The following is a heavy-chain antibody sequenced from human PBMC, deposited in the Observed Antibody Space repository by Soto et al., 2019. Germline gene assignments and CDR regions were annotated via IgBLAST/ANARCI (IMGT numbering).Heavy chain of an antibody. V-gene: IGHV4-4*07. D-gene: IGHD3-22*01. CDR3: AKGRGFYSDNYFDP. J-gene: IGHJ5*02. CDR2: IYSSGNA. Sequence: SETLSLTCSVSLDSISNSYWTWIRQPAGKGLEWIGHIYSSGNANYNPSLKSRVTMSLDTSKNQFSLSLKSVTAADTAIYYRAKGRGFYSDNYFDPWGQGTQVT. CDR1: LDSISNSY.